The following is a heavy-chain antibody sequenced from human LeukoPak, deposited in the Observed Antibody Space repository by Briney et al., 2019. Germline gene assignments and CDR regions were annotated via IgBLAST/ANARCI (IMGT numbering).Heavy chain of an antibody. CDR2: ISGSGGST. CDR1: GFTFSHYW. CDR3: AKNSSSGYYYFDY. Sequence: GGSLRLSCAASGFTFSHYWMSWVRQAPGKGLEWVSVISGSGGSTYYADSVKGRFTISRDNSKNTLYLQMNSLRAEDTAVYYCAKNSSSGYYYFDYWGQGILVTVSS. J-gene: IGHJ4*02. V-gene: IGHV3-23*01. D-gene: IGHD3-22*01.